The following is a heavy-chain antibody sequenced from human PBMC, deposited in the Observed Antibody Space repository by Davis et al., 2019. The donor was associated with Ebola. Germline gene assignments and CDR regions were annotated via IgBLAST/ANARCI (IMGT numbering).Heavy chain of an antibody. Sequence: GGSLRLSCAASGFTFGSYAMNWVRQAPGKGLDWVSGISATVGRTSYADSVRGRFTISRDNSKNTLYLQMNSLRAEDAAVYYCAKYPTIVGATSRDVWGKGTTVTVSS. V-gene: IGHV3-23*01. J-gene: IGHJ6*04. CDR3: AKYPTIVGATSRDV. CDR2: ISATVGRT. D-gene: IGHD1-26*01. CDR1: GFTFGSYA.